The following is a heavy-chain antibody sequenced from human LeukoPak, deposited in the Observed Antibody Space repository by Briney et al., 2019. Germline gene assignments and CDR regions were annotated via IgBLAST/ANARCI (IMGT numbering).Heavy chain of an antibody. V-gene: IGHV3-23*01. J-gene: IGHJ4*02. Sequence: PGGSLRLSCAASGGTFSSYAMSWVRQAPGKGLEWVSAISGRGGSTYYADSVKGRFTISRDNSKNTLFLQMNSLRAEDTALYYCATEGSEAVEAGLFDYWGQGPLVPVSS. CDR3: ATEGSEAVEAGLFDY. D-gene: IGHD6-19*01. CDR1: GGTFSSYA. CDR2: ISGRGGST.